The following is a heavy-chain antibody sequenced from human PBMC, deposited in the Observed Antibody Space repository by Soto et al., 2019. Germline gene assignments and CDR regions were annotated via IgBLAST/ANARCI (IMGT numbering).Heavy chain of an antibody. CDR1: GDSVSSNSAA. CDR2: TYYRSRWYN. V-gene: IGHV6-1*01. J-gene: IGHJ6*03. CDR3: AGTTSHHWLYMDV. Sequence: LTCVISGDSVSSNSAAWNWILLSPSRGLEWLARTYYRSRWYNDYAVSVRSRITVNPDTSKNQFSLQLTSVTPEDTAVYYCAGTTSHHWLYMDVWGKGATVTVSS. D-gene: IGHD1-7*01.